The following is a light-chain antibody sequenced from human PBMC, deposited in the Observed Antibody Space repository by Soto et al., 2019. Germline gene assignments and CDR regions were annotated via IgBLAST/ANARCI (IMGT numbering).Light chain of an antibody. CDR1: QSLAYSDGKTY. Sequence: DVVMTQSPLSLAVTLGQPASISCTSSQSLAYSDGKTYLNWFHQRPGQSQRRLISRVSNRDSGVPDRFSGSGSGPNFPLQISRAETEDAGVYYCMQSSFCPRTFGPGTKVEI. J-gene: IGKJ1*01. CDR3: MQSSFCPRT. V-gene: IGKV2-30*01. CDR2: RVS.